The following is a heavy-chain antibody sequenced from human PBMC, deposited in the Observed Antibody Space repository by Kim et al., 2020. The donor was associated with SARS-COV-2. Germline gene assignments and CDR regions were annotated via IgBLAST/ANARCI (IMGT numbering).Heavy chain of an antibody. D-gene: IGHD4-17*01. CDR3: ARGFDHGDYGKGIDP. Sequence: SETLSLTCAVYGGSFSGYYWSWIRQPPGKGLEWIGEINHSGSTNYNPSLKSRVTISVDTSKNQFSLKLSSETAADTAVYYCARGFDHGDYGKGIDPWGQGTLVTVSS. J-gene: IGHJ5*02. V-gene: IGHV4-34*01. CDR1: GGSFSGYY. CDR2: INHSGST.